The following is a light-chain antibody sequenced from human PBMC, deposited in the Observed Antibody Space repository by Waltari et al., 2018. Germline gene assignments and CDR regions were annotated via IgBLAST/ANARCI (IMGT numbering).Light chain of an antibody. CDR1: NFGSKT. Sequence: SSVLTQPPSVSVAPGQTARITCGKSNFGSKTVHWYQQKPAQAPVLVVSADNDRPSGIPERFSGSNSGNTATLTISRVGAGDEADYYCQVWDSDSGFPDVVFGGGTKLTVL. J-gene: IGLJ2*01. CDR3: QVWDSDSGFPDVV. CDR2: ADN. V-gene: IGLV3-21*02.